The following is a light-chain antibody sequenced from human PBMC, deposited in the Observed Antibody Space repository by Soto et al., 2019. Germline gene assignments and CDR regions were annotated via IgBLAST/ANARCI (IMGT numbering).Light chain of an antibody. V-gene: IGKV3-11*01. Sequence: EIVLTQSPATLSLSPGERATLSCRASQSVGSYLTWYQQKPGQAPRLLIYETSKRATGIPARFSGSGSGTDFTLSISSLVPEDFAVYYCQQRSSWPRTFGQGTKV. CDR3: QQRSSWPRT. CDR1: QSVGSY. CDR2: ETS. J-gene: IGKJ1*01.